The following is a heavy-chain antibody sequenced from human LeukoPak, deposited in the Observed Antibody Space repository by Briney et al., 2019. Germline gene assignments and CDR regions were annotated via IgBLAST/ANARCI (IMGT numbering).Heavy chain of an antibody. CDR3: ASSSGWYYYFDY. V-gene: IGHV4-59*01. D-gene: IGHD6-19*01. CDR2: IYCSGST. J-gene: IGHJ4*02. CDR1: GGSISSYY. Sequence: PSETLSLTCTVSGGSISSYYWSWIRQPPGKGLEWIGYIYCSGSTNYNPSLKSRVTISVDTSKNQFSLKLSSVTAADTAVYYCASSSGWYYYFDYWGQGTLVTVSS.